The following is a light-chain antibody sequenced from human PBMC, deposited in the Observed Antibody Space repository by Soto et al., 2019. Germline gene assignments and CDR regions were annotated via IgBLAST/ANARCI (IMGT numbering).Light chain of an antibody. CDR1: QSVSSY. Sequence: EIVLTQSPATLSLSPGERATLSCRASQSVSSYLAWYQQRPGQAPRLLIYDASNRATGIPDRFSGSGSGTDFTLTISSLEPEDFAVYYCQQRSNWPGITFGQGTRLEMK. CDR2: DAS. CDR3: QQRSNWPGIT. J-gene: IGKJ5*01. V-gene: IGKV3-11*01.